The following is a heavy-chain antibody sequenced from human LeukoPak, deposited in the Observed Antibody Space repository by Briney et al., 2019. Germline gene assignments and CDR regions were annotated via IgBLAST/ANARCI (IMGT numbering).Heavy chain of an antibody. CDR3: SVFDY. CDR2: IYYSGST. Sequence: SETLSLTCTVSGYSISSGYYWGWIRQPPGKGLEWIGSIYYSGSTYYNPSLKSRVTISVDTSKNQFSLKLSSVTAADTAVYYCSVFDYWGQGTLVTVSS. CDR1: GYSISSGYY. V-gene: IGHV4-38-2*02. D-gene: IGHD5/OR15-5a*01. J-gene: IGHJ4*02.